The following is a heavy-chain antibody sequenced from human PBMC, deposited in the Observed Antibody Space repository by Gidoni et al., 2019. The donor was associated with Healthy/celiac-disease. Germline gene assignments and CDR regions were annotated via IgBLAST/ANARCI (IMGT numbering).Heavy chain of an antibody. CDR2: INTNTGNP. CDR1: GYTFTSYA. D-gene: IGHD6-19*01. CDR3: ARSSHRGWRPLQHRYYYGMDV. J-gene: IGHJ6*02. Sequence: QVQLVQSGSELKKPGASVKVSCKASGYTFTSYAMNWVRQAPGQGLELMGWINTNTGNPTYAQGFTGRFVFSLDTSVSTAYLQISSLKAEDTAVYYCARSSHRGWRPLQHRYYYGMDVWGQGTTVTVSS. V-gene: IGHV7-4-1*02.